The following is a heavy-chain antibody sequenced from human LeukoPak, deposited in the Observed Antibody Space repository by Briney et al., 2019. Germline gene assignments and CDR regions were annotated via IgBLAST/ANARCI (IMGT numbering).Heavy chain of an antibody. CDR2: IIPIFGTA. CDR3: ARHIVVVTAIGPFDI. D-gene: IGHD2-21*02. CDR1: GGTFSSYA. J-gene: IGHJ3*02. Sequence: ASVKVSCTASGGTFSSYAISWVRQAPGQGLEWMGGIIPIFGTANYAQKFQGRVTITADESTSTAYMELSSLRSEDTAVYYCARHIVVVTAIGPFDIWGQGTMVTVSS. V-gene: IGHV1-69*13.